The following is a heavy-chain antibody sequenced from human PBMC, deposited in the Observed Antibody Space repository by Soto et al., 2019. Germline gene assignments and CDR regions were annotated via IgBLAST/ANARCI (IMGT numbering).Heavy chain of an antibody. D-gene: IGHD1-1*01. CDR2: ILSIGTT. J-gene: IGHJ5*02. Sequence: PGGALRLSFEGSGFTFSNYKLHWVRQAPCDVLEWVSTILSIGTTYYQDYVKGRFTISRDNSKNTLYLQMDSLRAEDTAIYFCAKKLGTTGGNFFHPWGQGAMVPVSS. CDR3: AKKLGTTGGNFFHP. V-gene: IGHV3-23*01. CDR1: GFTFSNYK.